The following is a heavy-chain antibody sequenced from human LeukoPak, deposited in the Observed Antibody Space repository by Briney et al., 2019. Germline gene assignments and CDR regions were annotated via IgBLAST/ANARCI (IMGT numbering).Heavy chain of an antibody. CDR1: GYTFTSYD. Sequence: ASVKVSCKASGYTFTSYDINWVRQATGQGLEWMGWMNPNSGNTGYAQKFQGRVTITRNTSIGTAYMELSSLRSEDTAVYYCARGSILEWSNPYAFDIWGQGTMVTVSS. J-gene: IGHJ3*02. D-gene: IGHD3-3*01. CDR2: MNPNSGNT. CDR3: ARGSILEWSNPYAFDI. V-gene: IGHV1-8*03.